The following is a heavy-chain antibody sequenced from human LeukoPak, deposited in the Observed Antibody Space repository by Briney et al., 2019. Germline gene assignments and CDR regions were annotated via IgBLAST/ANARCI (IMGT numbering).Heavy chain of an antibody. CDR3: AREGGDPRWLDP. D-gene: IGHD6-25*01. CDR2: INTSGST. V-gene: IGHV4-4*07. Sequence: PSETLSLTCTVSGGSISSYYWTSIRQSAGKGLEWIGRINTSGSTNDNRSLRSRVTMSVNTSKNQFSLNLTSVTAADTAVYSCAREGGDPRWLDPWGQGTLVTVSS. J-gene: IGHJ5*02. CDR1: GGSISSYY.